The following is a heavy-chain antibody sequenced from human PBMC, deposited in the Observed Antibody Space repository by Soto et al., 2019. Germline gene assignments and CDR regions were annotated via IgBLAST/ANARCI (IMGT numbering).Heavy chain of an antibody. Sequence: EVQLLESGGGLVQPGGSLRLSCAASGFTFSSYDMSWVRQAPGKGLSWVSAISGSGGSTYYADSVKGRFTISRDNSKNTLYLQMNSLRAEDTAVYYCAKDVRQSSSWYVSVPWGQGPLVTVSS. D-gene: IGHD6-13*01. CDR2: ISGSGGST. CDR1: GFTFSSYD. V-gene: IGHV3-23*01. CDR3: AKDVRQSSSWYVSVP. J-gene: IGHJ5*02.